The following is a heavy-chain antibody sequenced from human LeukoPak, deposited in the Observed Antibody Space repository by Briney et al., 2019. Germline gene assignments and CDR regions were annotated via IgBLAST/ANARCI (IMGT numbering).Heavy chain of an antibody. CDR1: GFTFSSNY. Sequence: GGSLRLSCAASGFTFSSNYMSWVRQAPGKGLEWVSVIYSGGSTYYADPVKGRFSISRDNSKNTLYLQMNSLRAEDTAVYYCARSSIAAAGPFDIWGQGTMVTVSS. CDR3: ARSSIAAAGPFDI. V-gene: IGHV3-66*01. CDR2: IYSGGST. D-gene: IGHD6-25*01. J-gene: IGHJ3*02.